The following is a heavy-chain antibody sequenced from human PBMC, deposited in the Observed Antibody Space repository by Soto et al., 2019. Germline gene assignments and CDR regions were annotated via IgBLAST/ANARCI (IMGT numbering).Heavy chain of an antibody. Sequence: TGGSLRLSCAASGFTFSNYAMSWVRQAPGKGLEWVSAISGDSGSTYYADSVKGRFTISRDNSKNTLYLQMNSLRAEDTAVYYCAKLGSISWDSSGPAYYYYYGMDVWGQGTTVTVSS. CDR3: AKLGSISWDSSGPAYYYYYGMDV. V-gene: IGHV3-23*01. CDR1: GFTFSNYA. J-gene: IGHJ6*02. D-gene: IGHD3-22*01. CDR2: ISGDSGST.